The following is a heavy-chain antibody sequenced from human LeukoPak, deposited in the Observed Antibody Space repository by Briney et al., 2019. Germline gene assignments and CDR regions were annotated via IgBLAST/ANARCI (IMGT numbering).Heavy chain of an antibody. J-gene: IGHJ4*02. Sequence: PSEILSLTCTVSGYSISSGYYWGWIRQPPGKGLEWIGSIYHSGSTYYNPSLKSRVTISVDTSKNQFSLKLSSVTAADTAVYYCARVDSSNWYDSRGYFDYWGQGTLVTVSS. V-gene: IGHV4-38-2*02. CDR2: IYHSGST. CDR1: GYSISSGYY. CDR3: ARVDSSNWYDSRGYFDY. D-gene: IGHD6-13*01.